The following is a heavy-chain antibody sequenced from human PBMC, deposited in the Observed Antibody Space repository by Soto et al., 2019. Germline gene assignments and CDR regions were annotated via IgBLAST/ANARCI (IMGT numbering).Heavy chain of an antibody. J-gene: IGHJ4*02. CDR2: IPYDGSNK. CDR1: GFTFSSYA. Sequence: PGGSLRLSCAASGFTFSSYAMHWVRQAPGKGLEWVAVIPYDGSNKYYADSVKGRFTISRDNSKNTLYLQMNSLRAEDTAVYYCARVTIAVAGGDYFDYWGQGTLVTVSS. CDR3: ARVTIAVAGGDYFDY. D-gene: IGHD6-19*01. V-gene: IGHV3-30-3*01.